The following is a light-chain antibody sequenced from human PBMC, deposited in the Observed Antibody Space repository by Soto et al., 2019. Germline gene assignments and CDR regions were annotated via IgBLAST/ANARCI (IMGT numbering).Light chain of an antibody. J-gene: IGLJ1*01. Sequence: QSVLTQPPSVSAAPGQKVTISCSGSSSNIGNNYVSWYQQLPGTAPKLLIYDNNKRPSGIPDRFSGSRSGTSATLGITGLEAGDEAHFYCGTWDSSLSAGVFGTGTRSPS. CDR3: GTWDSSLSAGV. CDR1: SSNIGNNY. CDR2: DNN. V-gene: IGLV1-51*01.